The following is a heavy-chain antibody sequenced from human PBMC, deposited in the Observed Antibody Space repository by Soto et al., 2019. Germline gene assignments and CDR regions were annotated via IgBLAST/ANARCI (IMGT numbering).Heavy chain of an antibody. V-gene: IGHV1-69*13. CDR1: GGTFSSYA. Sequence: RASVKVSCKASGGTFSSYAISWVRQAPGQGLEWMGGIIPIFGTANYAQKFQGRVTITADESTSTAYMELSSLRSEDTAVYYCAQDAVVTRGHDAFDIWGQGTMVTVSS. D-gene: IGHD2-15*01. J-gene: IGHJ3*02. CDR3: AQDAVVTRGHDAFDI. CDR2: IIPIFGTA.